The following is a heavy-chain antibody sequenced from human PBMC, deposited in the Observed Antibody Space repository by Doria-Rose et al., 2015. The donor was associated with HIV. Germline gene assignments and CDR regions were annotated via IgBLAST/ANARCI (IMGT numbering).Heavy chain of an antibody. CDR3: ARVHSGYDPPAEFYGMDV. CDR1: GFTFSPYW. J-gene: IGHJ6*02. V-gene: IGHV3-74*01. Sequence: VQLQQWGGGLVQPGGSLRLSRAASGFTFSPYWMHWVRQTPGKGLVWVSRIKSDGSWKNYADSVKGRFTISRDNAKNILYLQMNSLRAEDTAVYYCARVHSGYDPPAEFYGMDVWGQGTTVTVSS. CDR2: IKSDGSWK. D-gene: IGHD5-12*01.